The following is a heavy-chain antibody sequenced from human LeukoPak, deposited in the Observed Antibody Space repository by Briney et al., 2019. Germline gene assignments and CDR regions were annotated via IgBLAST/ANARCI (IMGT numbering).Heavy chain of an antibody. CDR2: IYYSGST. Sequence: SETLSLTCTVSGGSISSSSYYWGWIRQPPGKGLEWIGSIYYSGSTYYNPSLKSRVTISVDTSKNQFSLKLSSVTAADTAVYYCARVRIAGENWFDPWGQGTLVTVSS. CDR1: GGSISSSSYY. D-gene: IGHD6-13*01. CDR3: ARVRIAGENWFDP. V-gene: IGHV4-39*07. J-gene: IGHJ5*02.